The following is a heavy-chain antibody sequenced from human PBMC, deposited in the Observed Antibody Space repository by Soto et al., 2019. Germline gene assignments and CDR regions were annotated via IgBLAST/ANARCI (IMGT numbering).Heavy chain of an antibody. D-gene: IGHD6-19*01. CDR1: GGTFSSYA. CDR3: ARDRSSGWLSYFDY. V-gene: IGHV1-69*13. CDR2: IIPIFGTA. J-gene: IGHJ4*02. Sequence: ASVKVSCKASGGTFSSYAISWVRQAPGQGLEWMGGIIPIFGTANYAQKFQGRVTITADESTSTAYTELSSLRSEDTAVYYCARDRSSGWLSYFDYWGQGTLVTVSS.